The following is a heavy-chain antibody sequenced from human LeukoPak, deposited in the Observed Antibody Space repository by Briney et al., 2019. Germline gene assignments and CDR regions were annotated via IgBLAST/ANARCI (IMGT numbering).Heavy chain of an antibody. V-gene: IGHV1-69*04. J-gene: IGHJ4*02. Sequence: GASVKVSCKASGGVFTTYAVSWVRQAPGQGLEWMGSIIPFLGTTNYAQKFQGRVTMTTDTSTSTAYMELRSLRSDDTAVYYCARHSRTYGDAIDYWGQGTLVTVSS. CDR1: GGVFTTYA. CDR3: ARHSRTYGDAIDY. CDR2: IIPFLGTT. D-gene: IGHD4-17*01.